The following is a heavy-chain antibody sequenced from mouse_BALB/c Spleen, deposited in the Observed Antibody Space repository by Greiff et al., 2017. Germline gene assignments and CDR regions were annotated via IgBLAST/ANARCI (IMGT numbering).Heavy chain of an antibody. CDR1: GYTFTSYW. J-gene: IGHJ2*01. V-gene: IGHV1S81*02. CDR2: INPSNGRT. CDR3: ARSTGNYDFDY. Sequence: QVQLQQPGAELVKPGASVKLSCKASGYTFTSYWMHWVKQRPGQGLEWIGEINPSNGRTNYNEKFKSKATLTVDKSSSTAYMQLSSLTSEDSAVYYCARSTGNYDFDYWGQGTTLTVSS. D-gene: IGHD2-1*01.